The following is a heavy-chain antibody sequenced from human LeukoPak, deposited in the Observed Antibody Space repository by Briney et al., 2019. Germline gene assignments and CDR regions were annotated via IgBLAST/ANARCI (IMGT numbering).Heavy chain of an antibody. J-gene: IGHJ4*02. CDR3: ARLIVLDLTFDY. Sequence: GGSLRLSCAASGFTFSSYEMNWVRQAPGKGLEWVANIKQDGSEKYYVDSVKGRFTISRDNAKNSLYLQMNSLRAEDTAVYYCARLIVLDLTFDYWGQGTLVTVSS. CDR1: GFTFSSYE. D-gene: IGHD2/OR15-2a*01. CDR2: IKQDGSEK. V-gene: IGHV3-7*01.